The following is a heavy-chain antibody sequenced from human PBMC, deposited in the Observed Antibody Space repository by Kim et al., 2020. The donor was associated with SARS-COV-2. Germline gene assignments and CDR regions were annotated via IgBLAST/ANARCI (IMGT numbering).Heavy chain of an antibody. V-gene: IGHV4-30-2*01. Sequence: STYNNPSLKSRVTISVDKSNNQFSLNLISVTAADTAVYYCARSGYRYGMDVWGQGTTVTVSS. CDR3: ARSGYRYGMDV. CDR2: ST. D-gene: IGHD3-3*01. J-gene: IGHJ6*02.